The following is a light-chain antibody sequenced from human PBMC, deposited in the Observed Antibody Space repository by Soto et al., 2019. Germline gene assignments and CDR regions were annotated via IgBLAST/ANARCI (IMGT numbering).Light chain of an antibody. J-gene: IGKJ1*01. CDR3: QQYGSLPWT. CDR1: QSVSSNY. CDR2: GAS. V-gene: IGKV3-20*01. Sequence: EIVLTHSPDTLSLSPGEIATLSCRASQSVSSNYLAWYQQIPGQAPRPLIYGASSRVPGIPDRFSGSGSGTDFTLTISRLEPEDFAVYYCQQYGSLPWTFGQGTKVDIK.